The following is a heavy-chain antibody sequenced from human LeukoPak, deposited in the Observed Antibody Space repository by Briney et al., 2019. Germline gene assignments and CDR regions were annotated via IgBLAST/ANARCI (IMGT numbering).Heavy chain of an antibody. Sequence: ASVKVSCKASGYTFTSYDINWVRQATGQGLEWMGWMNPNSGNTGYAQKFQGRVTMTRNTSISTAYMELSSLRSEDTAVYYCAGGPTYYDFWSGYYSALVWFDPWGQGTLVTVSS. V-gene: IGHV1-8*01. CDR2: MNPNSGNT. CDR3: AGGPTYYDFWSGYYSALVWFDP. J-gene: IGHJ5*02. D-gene: IGHD3-3*01. CDR1: GYTFTSYD.